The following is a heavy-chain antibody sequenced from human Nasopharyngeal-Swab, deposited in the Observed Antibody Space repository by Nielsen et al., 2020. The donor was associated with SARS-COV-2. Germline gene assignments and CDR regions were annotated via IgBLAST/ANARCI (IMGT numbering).Heavy chain of an antibody. J-gene: IGHJ4*02. D-gene: IGHD3-10*01. Sequence: WIRQPPGKGLEWIGSIYYSGSTDYEPSLKRRGTISVDTTKNKFSLKLSSVTAADTAVYYCARRKREEVRGVRYYFDYWGQGTLVTVSS. CDR3: ARRKREEVRGVRYYFDY. CDR2: IYYSGST. V-gene: IGHV4-39*01.